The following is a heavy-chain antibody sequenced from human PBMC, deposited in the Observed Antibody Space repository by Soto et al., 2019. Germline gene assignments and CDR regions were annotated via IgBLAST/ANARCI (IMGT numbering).Heavy chain of an antibody. CDR2: IYTSGST. CDR1: GGSISSYY. CDR3: ARVWSIAVAGTYFDWFDP. V-gene: IGHV4-4*07. Sequence: SETLSLTCTASGGSISSYYWSLIRQPAGKGLEWIGRIYTSGSTNYNPSLKSRVTMSVDTSKNQFSLKLSSVTATDTAVYYCARVWSIAVAGTYFDWFDPWGQGTLVTVSS. D-gene: IGHD6-19*01. J-gene: IGHJ5*02.